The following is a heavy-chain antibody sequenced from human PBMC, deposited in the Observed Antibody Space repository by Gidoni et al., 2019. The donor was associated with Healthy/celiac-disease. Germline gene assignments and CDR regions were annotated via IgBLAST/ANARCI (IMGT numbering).Heavy chain of an antibody. CDR1: GFTFSSYW. CDR2: IKQDGSEK. D-gene: IGHD5-12*01. Sequence: EVQLVESGGGLVQPGGSLRLSCAASGFTFSSYWMSWVRQAPGKGLEWVAKIKQDGSEKYYVDSLKGRFTISRDNAKNSLYLQMNSLRAEDTAVYYYARDVFGQYSGYDLSWFDPWGQGTLVTVSS. CDR3: ARDVFGQYSGYDLSWFDP. V-gene: IGHV3-7*04. J-gene: IGHJ5*02.